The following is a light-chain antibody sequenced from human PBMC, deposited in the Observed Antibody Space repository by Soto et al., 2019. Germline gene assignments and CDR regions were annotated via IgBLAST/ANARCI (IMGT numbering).Light chain of an antibody. CDR1: SSNIGSNT. CDR3: AAWDDSLNGHYV. Sequence: QSVLTQPPSAFGTPGQRVTISCSGSSSNIGSNTVNWYQQLPGTAPKLLIYSNNQRPSGVPDRSSGSKSGTSASLAISGLQSEDEADYYCAAWDDSLNGHYVFGTGTKVTVL. CDR2: SNN. J-gene: IGLJ1*01. V-gene: IGLV1-44*01.